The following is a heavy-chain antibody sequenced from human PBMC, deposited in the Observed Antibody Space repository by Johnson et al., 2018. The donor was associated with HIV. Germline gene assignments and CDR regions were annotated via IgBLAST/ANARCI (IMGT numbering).Heavy chain of an antibody. CDR2: IYSGGST. CDR1: GFTVSSNY. D-gene: IGHD1-1*01. J-gene: IGHJ3*02. V-gene: IGHV3-66*01. CDR3: ARKKATVFSTTSTNYAFDI. Sequence: VQLVESGGGLVQPGGSLRLSCAASGFTVSSNYMSWVRQAPGKGLEWVSVIYSGGSTYYADSVKGRFTISRDNSKNTLYLQMNSLRAEDTAVYYCARKKATVFSTTSTNYAFDIWGQGTMVIVSS.